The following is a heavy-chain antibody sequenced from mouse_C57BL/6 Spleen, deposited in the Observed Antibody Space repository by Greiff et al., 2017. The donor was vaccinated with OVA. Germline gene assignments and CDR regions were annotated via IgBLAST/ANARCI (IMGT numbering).Heavy chain of an antibody. V-gene: IGHV5-9-1*02. CDR3: TRDGPSYYYGSSSYYYAMDY. Sequence: EVNLVESGEGLVKPGGSLKLSCAASGFTFSSYAMSWVRQTPEKRLEWVAYISSGGDYIYYADTVKGRFTISRDNARNTLYLQMSSLKSEDTAMYYCTRDGPSYYYGSSSYYYAMDYWGQGTSVTVSS. CDR2: ISSGGDYI. J-gene: IGHJ4*01. CDR1: GFTFSSYA. D-gene: IGHD1-1*01.